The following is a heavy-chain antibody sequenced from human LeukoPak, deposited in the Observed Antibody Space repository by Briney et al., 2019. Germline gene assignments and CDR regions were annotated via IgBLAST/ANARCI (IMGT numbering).Heavy chain of an antibody. V-gene: IGHV4-39*01. CDR3: ARVRSSGWYYFDY. D-gene: IGHD6-19*01. CDR1: GGSISSSSYY. Sequence: SETLSLTCTVSGGSISSSSYYWGWIRQPPGKGLEWIGSIYYSGSTYFNPSLKSRVTISVATSKNQFSLKLSSVTAADTAVYYCARVRSSGWYYFDYWGQGTLVTVSS. CDR2: IYYSGST. J-gene: IGHJ4*02.